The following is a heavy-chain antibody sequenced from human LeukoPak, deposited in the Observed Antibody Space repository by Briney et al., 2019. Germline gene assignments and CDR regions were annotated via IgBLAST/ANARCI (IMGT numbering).Heavy chain of an antibody. CDR1: GYTFTGYY. Sequence: GASVKVSCKASGYTFTGYYMHWVRQAPGQGLEWMGWINPNSGGTNYAQKLQGRVTMTTDTSTSTAYMELRSLRSDDTAVYYCARDDPPEWLRLHYYYYGMDVWGQGTTVTVSS. CDR2: INPNSGGT. V-gene: IGHV1-2*02. D-gene: IGHD5-12*01. CDR3: ARDDPPEWLRLHYYYYGMDV. J-gene: IGHJ6*02.